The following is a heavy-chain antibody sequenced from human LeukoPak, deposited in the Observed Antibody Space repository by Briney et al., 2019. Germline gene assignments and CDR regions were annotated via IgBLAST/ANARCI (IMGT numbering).Heavy chain of an antibody. CDR3: VRDGLHWDYDY. Sequence: ASVKVSCMTSGYILTANFIHWVRQAPGQGLEWMGWISPTNGDTRYAQKFQGRVAMTRDTSISTGYMELSRLRSDDTAVYYCVRDGLHWDYDYWGQGTLVAVSS. J-gene: IGHJ4*02. CDR2: ISPTNGDT. V-gene: IGHV1-2*02. D-gene: IGHD1-7*01. CDR1: GYILTANF.